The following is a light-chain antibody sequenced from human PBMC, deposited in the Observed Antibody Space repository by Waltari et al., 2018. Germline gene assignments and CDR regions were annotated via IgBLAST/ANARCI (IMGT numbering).Light chain of an antibody. CDR2: RVS. CDR3: MKALQTPRT. V-gene: IGKV2-29*02. Sequence: IVMTQTPLSLPVTPGEPASISFRSSQSLLHSNGNTYLYWYLQKTGQPPRLLIYRVSNRCCGVPERFSGSGSGTEFKLEMSRVEAEGVGVCYCMKALQTPRTCGHGTEVEI. CDR1: QSLLHSNGNTY. J-gene: IGKJ1*01.